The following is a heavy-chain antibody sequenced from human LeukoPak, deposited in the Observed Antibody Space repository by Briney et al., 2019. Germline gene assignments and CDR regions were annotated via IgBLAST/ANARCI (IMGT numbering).Heavy chain of an antibody. V-gene: IGHV4-59*12. CDR2: IYYSGST. Sequence: PSETLSLTCTVSGGSISSYYWSWIRQPPGKGLEWIGYIYYSGSTNYNPSLKSRVTISVATSKNQFSLKLSSVTAADTAVYYCAREEGSSPNYFDYWGQGTLVTVSS. CDR1: GGSISSYY. J-gene: IGHJ4*02. CDR3: AREEGSSPNYFDY.